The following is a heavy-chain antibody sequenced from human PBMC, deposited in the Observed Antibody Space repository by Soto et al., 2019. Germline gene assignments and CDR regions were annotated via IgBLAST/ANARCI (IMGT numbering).Heavy chain of an antibody. D-gene: IGHD4-17*01. CDR2: ISWDGGNT. V-gene: IGHV3-43*01. CDR3: AKDTSWTIDY. J-gene: IGHJ4*02. CDR1: GFTFDGYT. Sequence: GGSLRLSCAASGFTFDGYTMHWVRQAPGKGLEWVSMISWDGGNTYYADSVKGRFTISRDNSKNSLYLQMNSLRTEDTALYYCAKDTSWTIDYWGQGTLVTVSS.